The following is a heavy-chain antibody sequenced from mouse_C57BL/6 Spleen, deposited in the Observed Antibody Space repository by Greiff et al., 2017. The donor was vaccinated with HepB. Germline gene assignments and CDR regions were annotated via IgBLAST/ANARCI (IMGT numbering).Heavy chain of an antibody. CDR1: GYTFTSYW. V-gene: IGHV1-55*01. D-gene: IGHD2-4*01. Sequence: VQLVESGAELVKPGASVKMSCKASGYTFTSYWITWVKQRPGQGLEWIGDIYPGSGSTNYNEKFKSKATLTVDTSSSTAYMQLSSLTSEDSAVYYCARWNDYDVYWGQGTLVTVSA. CDR3: ARWNDYDVY. J-gene: IGHJ3*01. CDR2: IYPGSGST.